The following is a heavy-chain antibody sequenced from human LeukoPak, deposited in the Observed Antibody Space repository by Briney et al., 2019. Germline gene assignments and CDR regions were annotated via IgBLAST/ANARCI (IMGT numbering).Heavy chain of an antibody. J-gene: IGHJ4*02. CDR3: AKGKGRVVVAATPFDY. CDR2: ISGSGGST. V-gene: IGHV3-23*01. CDR1: GFTFSSYA. Sequence: GGSLRLSCVASGFTFSSYAMSWVRQAPGKGLEWVSAISGSGGSTYYADSVKGRFTISRDNSKNTLYLQMNSLRAEDTAVYYCAKGKGRVVVAATPFDYWGQGTLVTVSS. D-gene: IGHD2-15*01.